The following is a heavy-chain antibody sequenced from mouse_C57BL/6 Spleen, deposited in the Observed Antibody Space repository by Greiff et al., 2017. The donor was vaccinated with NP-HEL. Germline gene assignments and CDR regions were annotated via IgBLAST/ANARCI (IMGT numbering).Heavy chain of an antibody. Sequence: EVQLQESGPELVKPGASVKISCKASGYSFTGYYMNWVKQSPEKSLEWIGEINPSTGGTTYNQKFKAKATLTVDKSSSTAYMQPKSLTSEDSAVYYCALYSNYGFAYWGQGTLVTVSA. CDR2: INPSTGGT. J-gene: IGHJ3*01. V-gene: IGHV1-42*01. D-gene: IGHD2-5*01. CDR3: ALYSNYGFAY. CDR1: GYSFTGYY.